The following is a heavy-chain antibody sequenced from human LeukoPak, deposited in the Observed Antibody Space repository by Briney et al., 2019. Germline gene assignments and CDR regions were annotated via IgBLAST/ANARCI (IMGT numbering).Heavy chain of an antibody. CDR1: GFTFSSYG. CDR3: AKDGTAARFAY. J-gene: IGHJ4*02. D-gene: IGHD6-6*01. CDR2: ISYDGSNK. V-gene: IGHV3-30*18. Sequence: PGGSLRLSCAASGFTFSSYGMHWVRQAPGKGLEWVAVISYDGSNKYYADSVKGRFTISRDNPKNTLYLQMNSLRAEDTAVYYCAKDGTAARFAYWGQGTLVTVSS.